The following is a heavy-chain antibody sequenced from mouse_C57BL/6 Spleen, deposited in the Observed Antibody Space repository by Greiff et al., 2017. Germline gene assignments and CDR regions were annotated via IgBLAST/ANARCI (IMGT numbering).Heavy chain of an antibody. V-gene: IGHV1-15*01. CDR3: TTVVAPAY. D-gene: IGHD1-1*01. CDR1: GYTFTDYE. Sequence: QVHVKQSGAELVRPGASVTLSCKASGYTFTDYEMHWVKQTPVHGLEWIGAIDPETGGSAYNQKFNGKAILTADKSSSTAYMELRSLTSEDSAVYYCTTVVAPAYWGQGTLVTVSA. J-gene: IGHJ3*01. CDR2: IDPETGGS.